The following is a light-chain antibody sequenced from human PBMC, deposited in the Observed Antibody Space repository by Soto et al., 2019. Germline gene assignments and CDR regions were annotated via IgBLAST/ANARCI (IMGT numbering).Light chain of an antibody. J-gene: IGKJ3*01. V-gene: IGKV3-11*01. CDR2: GAS. Sequence: EIVLTQFPATLSLSPGERATLSCRASQSVSTSLACYQQKPGQAPRLLIYGASNRATGVPARFSGSGSGTDFTLTISSLQPEDCAVYFCQQRTNWPPGFTFGPGTKVDIK. CDR1: QSVSTS. CDR3: QQRTNWPPGFT.